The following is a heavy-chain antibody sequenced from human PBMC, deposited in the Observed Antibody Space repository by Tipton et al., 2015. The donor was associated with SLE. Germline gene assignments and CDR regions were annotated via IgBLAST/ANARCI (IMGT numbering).Heavy chain of an antibody. D-gene: IGHD4-17*01. CDR2: IYYSGST. Sequence: TLSLTCTVSGGSISSHYWSWIRQPPGKGLEWIGYIYYSGSTNYNPSLKSRVTISVDTSKNQFSLKLSSVTAADTAVYYCARQPGDYVSSDAFDIWGQGTMVTVSS. V-gene: IGHV4-59*11. CDR3: ARQPGDYVSSDAFDI. J-gene: IGHJ3*02. CDR1: GGSISSHY.